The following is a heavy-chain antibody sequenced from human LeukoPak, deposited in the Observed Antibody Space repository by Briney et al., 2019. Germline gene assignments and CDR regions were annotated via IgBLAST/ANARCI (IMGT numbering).Heavy chain of an antibody. J-gene: IGHJ6*02. D-gene: IGHD5-24*01. V-gene: IGHV3-66*01. Sequence: GGSLRLSCAASDFTVSTNYMTWVRQAPGKGLEWVSIIYSGGSAFYADSVWGRFTIPRDNSKKTLYLQMNRLRADDTAVYYCARAGDHYYSLDVWGQGTTVTVSS. CDR3: ARAGDHYYSLDV. CDR2: IYSGGSA. CDR1: DFTVSTNY.